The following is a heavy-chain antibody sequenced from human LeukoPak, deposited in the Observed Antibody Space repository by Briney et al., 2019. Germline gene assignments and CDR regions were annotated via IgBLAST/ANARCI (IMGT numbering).Heavy chain of an antibody. CDR3: ARGAGEQQLYYLGAFDI. V-gene: IGHV1-2*02. Sequence: GASVKVSCKASGYTFTGYYMHWVRQAPGQGLEWMGWINPNSGGTNYAQKFQGRVTMTRDTSISTAYMELSRLRSDDTAVYYCARGAGEQQLYYLGAFDIWGQGTMVTVSS. CDR2: INPNSGGT. CDR1: GYTFTGYY. D-gene: IGHD6-13*01. J-gene: IGHJ3*02.